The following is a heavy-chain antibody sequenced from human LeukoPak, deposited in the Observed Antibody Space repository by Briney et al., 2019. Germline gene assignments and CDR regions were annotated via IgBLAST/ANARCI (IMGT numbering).Heavy chain of an antibody. CDR3: ARKYGSGSYYYMDV. CDR1: GFTFTNYA. Sequence: GGSLRLSCAASGFTFTNYAMSWVRQAPGKGLEWVSAISSSGGSTYYADSVKGRFTISRDNSKNTLYLQMNSLRAEDTAVYYCARKYGSGSYYYMDVWGKGTTVTVSS. CDR2: ISSSGGST. D-gene: IGHD3-10*01. J-gene: IGHJ6*03. V-gene: IGHV3-23*01.